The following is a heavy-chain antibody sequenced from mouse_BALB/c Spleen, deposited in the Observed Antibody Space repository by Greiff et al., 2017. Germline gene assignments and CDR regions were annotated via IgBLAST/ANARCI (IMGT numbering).Heavy chain of an antibody. V-gene: IGHV5-4*02. Sequence: EVMLVESGGGLVKPGGSLKLSCAASGFTFSDYYMYWVRQTPEKRLEWVATISDGGSYTYYPDSVKGRFTISRDNAKNNLYLQMSSLKSEDTAMYYCARGSMVTTTAWFAYWGQGTLVTVSA. J-gene: IGHJ3*01. CDR1: GFTFSDYY. CDR3: ARGSMVTTTAWFAY. D-gene: IGHD2-1*01. CDR2: ISDGGSYT.